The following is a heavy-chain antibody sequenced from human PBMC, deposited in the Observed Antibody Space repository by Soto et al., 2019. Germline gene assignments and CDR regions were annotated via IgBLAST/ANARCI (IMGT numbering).Heavy chain of an antibody. J-gene: IGHJ6*03. CDR1: GYTFTSYG. Sequence: QVQLVQSGAEVKKPGASVKVSCKASGYTFTSYGISWVRQAPGQGLEWMGWISAYNGNTNYAQKLQGRVTMTTDTSTSTAYMELRSLRSDDTAVYYCARAYCSSTSCYYLSLYYYYMDVWGKGTTVTVSS. CDR3: ARAYCSSTSCYYLSLYYYYMDV. CDR2: ISAYNGNT. V-gene: IGHV1-18*01. D-gene: IGHD2-2*01.